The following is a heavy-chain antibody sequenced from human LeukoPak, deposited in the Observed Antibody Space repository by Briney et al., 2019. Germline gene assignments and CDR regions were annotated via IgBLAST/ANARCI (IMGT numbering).Heavy chain of an antibody. CDR3: ARGRLTGSPFDY. V-gene: IGHV4-59*01. Sequence: KPSETLSLTCTVSGGSISSYYWSWIRQPPRKGLEWIGYIYYSGSTNYNPSLKSRVTISVDTSKNQFSLKLSSVTAADTAVYYCARGRLTGSPFDYWGQGTLVTVSS. CDR2: IYYSGST. CDR1: GGSISSYY. D-gene: IGHD7-27*01. J-gene: IGHJ4*02.